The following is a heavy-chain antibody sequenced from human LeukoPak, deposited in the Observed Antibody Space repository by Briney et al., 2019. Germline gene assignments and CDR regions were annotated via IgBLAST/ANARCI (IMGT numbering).Heavy chain of an antibody. J-gene: IGHJ4*02. CDR2: ISGSGGST. Sequence: GGSLRLSCAASGFTFSIYAMSWVRQAPGKGLEWVSAISGSGGSTYYADSGKGRFTLARDNTTNTLHLQTNRLRAEEPAVYYCASYSSSWEGLFDYWGQGTLVTVSS. V-gene: IGHV3-23*01. CDR1: GFTFSIYA. CDR3: ASYSSSWEGLFDY. D-gene: IGHD6-13*01.